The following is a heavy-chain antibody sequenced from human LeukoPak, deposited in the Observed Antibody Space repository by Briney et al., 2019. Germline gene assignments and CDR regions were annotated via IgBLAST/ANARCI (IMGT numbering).Heavy chain of an antibody. CDR2: ISNSGTII. CDR3: ARETLGVTAFDI. Sequence: NTGGSLRLSCAASGFTFSDYYMSWIRQAPGKGLEWVSYISNSGTIISYADSVKGRFTISRDNTKNSLYLQMNSLRAEDTAVYYCARETLGVTAFDIWGQGTMVTVSS. D-gene: IGHD2-21*02. CDR1: GFTFSDYY. V-gene: IGHV3-11*01. J-gene: IGHJ3*02.